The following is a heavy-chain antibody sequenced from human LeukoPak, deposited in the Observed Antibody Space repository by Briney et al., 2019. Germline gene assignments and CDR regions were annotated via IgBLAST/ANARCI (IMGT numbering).Heavy chain of an antibody. V-gene: IGHV3-30*18. D-gene: IGHD3-22*01. CDR2: ISYDGSNK. CDR3: AEDDSSGYVADY. CDR1: GFTFSSYG. J-gene: IGHJ4*02. Sequence: PGGSLRLSCAASGFTFSSYGMHWVRQAPGKGLEWVAVISYDGSNKYYADSVKGRFTISRDNSKNTLYLQMNSLRAEDTAVYYCAEDDSSGYVADYWGQGTLVTVSS.